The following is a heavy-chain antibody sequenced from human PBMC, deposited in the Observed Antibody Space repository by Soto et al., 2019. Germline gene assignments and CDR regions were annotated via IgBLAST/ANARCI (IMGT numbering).Heavy chain of an antibody. CDR2: IKPDGSEK. D-gene: IGHD3-3*01. J-gene: IGHJ5*02. CDR3: ARAGGYDFWSLFDP. Sequence: GGSLRLSCIASGFTFTNYWMAWVRQAPGKAPEWVANIKPDGSEKNYVDSVKGRFSIFRDNAKKSVSLQMNSLRADDTAVYHCARAGGYDFWSLFDPWGQGTLVTSPQ. CDR1: GFTFTNYW. V-gene: IGHV3-7*01.